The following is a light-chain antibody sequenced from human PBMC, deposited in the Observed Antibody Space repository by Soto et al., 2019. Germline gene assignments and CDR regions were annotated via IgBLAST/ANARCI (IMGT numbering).Light chain of an antibody. CDR3: QQYGSSPWT. J-gene: IGKJ1*01. CDR1: QSVSSSY. CDR2: GAS. V-gene: IGKV3-20*01. Sequence: ELVLTQSPGTLSLSPGERATLSCRASQSVSSSYLAWYQQKPGQAPRLLIYGASSRATGIPDRFSGSGSGTDFTLNISRLEPEDLAVYYCQQYGSSPWTFGQGTKVEIK.